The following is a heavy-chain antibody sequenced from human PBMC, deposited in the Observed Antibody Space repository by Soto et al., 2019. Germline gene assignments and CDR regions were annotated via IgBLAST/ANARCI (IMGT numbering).Heavy chain of an antibody. CDR1: GFTFSSYA. CDR3: AKDDGGXXGXXCYSPFVY. D-gene: IGHD2-15*01. Sequence: EVQLLESGGGLVQPGGSLRLSCAASGFTFSSYAMTWVRQAPGKGLEWVSAISGSGGSTYYADSVKGRFTISRDNSKNTLYLQMNSLRAEYTAVYYCAKDDGGXXGXXCYSPFVYWGQGTLVTVSS. CDR2: ISGSGGST. J-gene: IGHJ4*02. V-gene: IGHV3-23*01.